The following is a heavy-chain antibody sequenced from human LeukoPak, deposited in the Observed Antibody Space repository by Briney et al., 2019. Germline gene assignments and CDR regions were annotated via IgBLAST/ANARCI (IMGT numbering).Heavy chain of an antibody. J-gene: IGHJ4*02. CDR2: IRADGGEK. CDR3: ATSDSGPEN. V-gene: IGHV3-7*01. CDR1: GFTFSNHW. Sequence: GGSLSLSCATSGFTFSNHWMNWVRQAPGEGLEWVAIIRADGGEKHYVDSVRGRFTVSRDNAKNSLYLQMISLRAEDTAVYYCATSDSGPENWGQGTLLTVSS. D-gene: IGHD2-15*01.